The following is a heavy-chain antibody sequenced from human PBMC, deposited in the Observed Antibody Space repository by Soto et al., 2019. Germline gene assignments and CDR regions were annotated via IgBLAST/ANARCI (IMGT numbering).Heavy chain of an antibody. CDR2: ISGYGDTT. J-gene: IGHJ3*01. CDR1: GFNFNSYA. Sequence: PRGSLRLSCTASGFNFNSYAMIWVRQAPGKGLEWVSGISGYGDTTYYSASVKGRFTISRDNSQKMLFLQMNSLRAEDTAMYYCAKVPLVLSNAFDLWGQGTKVTVS. CDR3: AKVPLVLSNAFDL. V-gene: IGHV3-23*01. D-gene: IGHD2-8*02.